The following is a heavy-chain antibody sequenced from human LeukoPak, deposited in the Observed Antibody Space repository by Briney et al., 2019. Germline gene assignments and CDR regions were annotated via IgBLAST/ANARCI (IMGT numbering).Heavy chain of an antibody. Sequence: GGSLRLSCAASGFTFSSYGMHWVRQAPGKGLEWVAFIRYDGSNKYYADSVKGRFTISRDNSKNTLYLQMNSLRAEDTAVYYCAKGGVVPAAILFDYWGQGTLVTVSS. V-gene: IGHV3-30*02. J-gene: IGHJ4*02. D-gene: IGHD2-2*02. CDR2: IRYDGSNK. CDR1: GFTFSSYG. CDR3: AKGGVVPAAILFDY.